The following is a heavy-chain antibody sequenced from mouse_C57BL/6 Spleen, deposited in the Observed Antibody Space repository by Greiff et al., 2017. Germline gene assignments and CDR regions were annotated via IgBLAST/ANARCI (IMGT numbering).Heavy chain of an antibody. Sequence: QVQLQQPGAELVMPGASVKLSCKASGYTFTSYWMHWVKQRPGQGLEWIGEIDPSASYTNYNQKFKGKSTLTVDKSSSTAYMQLNSLTSEDSAVYYCARKGAYGSSYYFDYWGQGTTLTVSS. CDR1: GYTFTSYW. J-gene: IGHJ2*01. D-gene: IGHD1-1*01. CDR2: IDPSASYT. V-gene: IGHV1-69*01. CDR3: ARKGAYGSSYYFDY.